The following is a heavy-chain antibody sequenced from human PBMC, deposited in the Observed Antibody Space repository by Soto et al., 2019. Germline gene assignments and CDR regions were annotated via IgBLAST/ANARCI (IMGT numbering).Heavy chain of an antibody. V-gene: IGHV5-51*01. Sequence: PGDSLKISCQGSGYSITSYWSGWVRQMPGQGLEWMGIIYPGDCDTRYSPSFQGEVTSSAEKGISTVYLQLSSLKVSDTVMYYCARGMIGGPKSYYYGMDVLGQGTTVPVSS. D-gene: IGHD2-21*01. J-gene: IGHJ6*02. CDR3: ARGMIGGPKSYYYGMDV. CDR1: GYSITSYW. CDR2: IYPGDCDT.